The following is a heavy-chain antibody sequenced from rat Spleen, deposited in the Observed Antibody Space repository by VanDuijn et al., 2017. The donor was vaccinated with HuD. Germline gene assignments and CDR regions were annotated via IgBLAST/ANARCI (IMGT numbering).Heavy chain of an antibody. CDR2: IWAGGST. CDR3: ARLYNNYWYFDF. D-gene: IGHD1-10*01. J-gene: IGHJ1*01. Sequence: QVQLKESGPGLVQPSQTLSLTCTVSGFSLTSNGVGWVRQPLGKGLVWMGTIWAGGSTNYNSAVQSRLSISRDTSKSQVFLKMNSLQPEETGTYYCARLYNNYWYFDFWGPGTMVTVSS. CDR1: GFSLTSNG. V-gene: IGHV2-72*01.